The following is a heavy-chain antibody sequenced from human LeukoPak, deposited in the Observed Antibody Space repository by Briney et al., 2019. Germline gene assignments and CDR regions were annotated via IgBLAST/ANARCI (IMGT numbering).Heavy chain of an antibody. D-gene: IGHD3-22*01. CDR2: LYNGANT. CDR1: GFTVSSSF. J-gene: IGHJ4*02. V-gene: IGHV3-66*01. CDR3: ARAAFSSKYFYDSSGSGFYFDY. Sequence: GGSLRLSCAASGFTVSSSFMSWVRQAPGKGLEGVSILYNGANTHYADSVKGRFTISRDISKNTLNLQMSSLRAEDTAVYYCARAAFSSKYFYDSSGSGFYFDYWGQGALVTVSS.